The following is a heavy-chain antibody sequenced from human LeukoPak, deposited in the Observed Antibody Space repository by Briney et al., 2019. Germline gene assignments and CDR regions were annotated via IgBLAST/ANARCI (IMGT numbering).Heavy chain of an antibody. CDR2: INPDSDGT. Sequence: ASVKVSCKASGYTFTDYYMHWVRQAPGQGLEWMGWINPDSDGTNYAQKFQGRVTMTRDTSISTAYMELSRLRSDDTAVYYCARALQNDYWGQGTLVTVSS. V-gene: IGHV1-2*02. CDR3: ARALQNDY. J-gene: IGHJ4*02. CDR1: GYTFTDYY.